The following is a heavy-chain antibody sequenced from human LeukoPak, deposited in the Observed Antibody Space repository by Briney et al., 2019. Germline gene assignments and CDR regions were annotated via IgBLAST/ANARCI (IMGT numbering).Heavy chain of an antibody. D-gene: IGHD6-19*01. J-gene: IGHJ3*01. CDR2: VYYTGST. CDR1: DGSINTISDY. CDR3: AREDAVSSDDAFDL. V-gene: IGHV4-39*07. Sequence: SETLSLTCSVSDGSINTISDYWGWVRQPPGKVLEWIGSVYYTGSTYYNAPFKSRVTIPIDTSKNQFSLSLSAVTAADTAMYYCAREDAVSSDDAFDLWGQGTMVTVS.